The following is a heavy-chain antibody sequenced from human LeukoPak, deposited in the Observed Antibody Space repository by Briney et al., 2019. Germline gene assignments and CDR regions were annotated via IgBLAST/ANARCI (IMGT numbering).Heavy chain of an antibody. J-gene: IGHJ4*02. CDR3: AREGDYGDYAL. CDR2: ISSSSRTI. D-gene: IGHD4-17*01. Sequence: PGGSLRLSCAASGFTFSSYSMNWVRQAPGKGLEWVSYISSSSRTIYYADSVKGRFTISRDNPKNSLYLQMNSLRAEDTAVYYCAREGDYGDYALWCQGTLVTDSS. CDR1: GFTFSSYS. V-gene: IGHV3-48*01.